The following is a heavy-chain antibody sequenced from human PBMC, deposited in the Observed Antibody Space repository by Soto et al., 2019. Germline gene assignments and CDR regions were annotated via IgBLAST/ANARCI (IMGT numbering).Heavy chain of an antibody. V-gene: IGHV3-33*01. CDR3: ARETSYDYWSGPQTMDV. J-gene: IGHJ6*02. CDR2: VHYDGTKK. Sequence: GGSLRLSCAPSGFTFSSYVMHWVRQAPGKGQERVAVVHYDGTKKYYADTVRGRFTISRDNSENILYSKMNSLRPDDTAVFFCARETSYDYWSGPQTMDVWGQGTTVTVSS. D-gene: IGHD3-3*01. CDR1: GFTFSSYV.